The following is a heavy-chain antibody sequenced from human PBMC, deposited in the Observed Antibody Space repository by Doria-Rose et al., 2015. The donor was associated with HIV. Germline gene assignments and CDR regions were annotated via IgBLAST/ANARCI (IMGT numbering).Heavy chain of an antibody. CDR1: GGSISSYY. D-gene: IGHD3-3*01. CDR2: IYHSGST. CDR3: ARGGYDFWSGYPGVGYYYMDV. V-gene: IGHV4-59*01. Sequence: TVSGGSISSYYWNWIRQPPGKGLEWIGNIYHSGSTNYNPSLKSRVTISVDTSKNQFSLKLSSVTVADTAVYYCARGGYDFWSGYPGVGYYYMDVWGKGTTVTVSS. J-gene: IGHJ6*03.